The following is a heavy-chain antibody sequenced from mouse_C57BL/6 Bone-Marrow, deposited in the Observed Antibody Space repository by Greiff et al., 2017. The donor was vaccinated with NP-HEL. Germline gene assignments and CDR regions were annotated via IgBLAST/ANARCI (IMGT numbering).Heavy chain of an antibody. CDR1: GYAFSSSW. V-gene: IGHV1-82*01. J-gene: IGHJ2*01. D-gene: IGHD4-1*01. CDR3: ARKLTGAGY. CDR2: LYPGDGDT. Sequence: QVQLQQSGPELVKPGASVKISCKASGYAFSSSWMNWVKQRPGKGLEWIGRLYPGDGDTNYNGKFQGKATMTADKSSSTAYMQLSSLASEDSAVYYRARKLTGAGYWGQGTTRTGSS.